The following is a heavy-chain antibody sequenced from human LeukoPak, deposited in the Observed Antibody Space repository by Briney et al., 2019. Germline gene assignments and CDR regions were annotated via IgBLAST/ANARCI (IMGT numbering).Heavy chain of an antibody. Sequence: SETLSLTCTVSGGSISSYYWSWIRQPAGKGLEWIGRIYTSGSTNYHPSLKSRVTISVDTSKNQFSLKLTSVPAADTAVYYCARGYREDEQWLSPGAFDIWGQGTMVTVSS. J-gene: IGHJ3*02. V-gene: IGHV4-4*07. D-gene: IGHD6-19*01. CDR2: IYTSGST. CDR3: ARGYREDEQWLSPGAFDI. CDR1: GGSISSYY.